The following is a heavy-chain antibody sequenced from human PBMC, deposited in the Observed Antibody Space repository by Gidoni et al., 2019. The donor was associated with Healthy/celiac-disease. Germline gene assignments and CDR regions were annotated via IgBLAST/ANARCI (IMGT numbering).Heavy chain of an antibody. D-gene: IGHD3-10*01. J-gene: IGHJ5*02. Sequence: QAPGKGLEWVGRIKSKTDGGTTDYAAPVKGRFTISRDDSKNTLYLQMNSLKTEDTAVYYCTTDPGSGWFDPWGQGTLVTVSS. V-gene: IGHV3-15*01. CDR2: IKSKTDGGTT. CDR3: TTDPGSGWFDP.